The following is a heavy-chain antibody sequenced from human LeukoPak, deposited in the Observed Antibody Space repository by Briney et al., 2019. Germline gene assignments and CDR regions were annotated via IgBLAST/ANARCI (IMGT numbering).Heavy chain of an antibody. CDR2: IIPIFGTA. V-gene: IGHV1-69*13. J-gene: IGHJ6*02. D-gene: IGHD5-24*01. CDR3: ARGGGDGYNHDYYYGMDV. CDR1: GGTFSSYA. Sequence: GASVKVSCKASGGTFSSYAISWVRQAPGQGLEWMGGIIPIFGTANYAQKFQGRVTITADESTSTAYMELSSLRSEGTAVYYCARGGGDGYNHDYYYGMDVWGQGTTVTVSS.